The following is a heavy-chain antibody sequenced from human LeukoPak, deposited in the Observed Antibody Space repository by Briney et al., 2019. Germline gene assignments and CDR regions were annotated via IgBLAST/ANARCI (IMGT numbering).Heavy chain of an antibody. CDR1: GGTFSSYA. D-gene: IGHD5-12*01. Sequence: ASVKVSCKASGGTFSSYAISWVRQAPGQGLEWMGGIIPIFGTANYAQKFQGRVTITTDESTSTAYMELSSLRSEDTAVHYCARGLYSGADHDAFDIWGQGTMVTVSS. J-gene: IGHJ3*02. CDR2: IIPIFGTA. V-gene: IGHV1-69*05. CDR3: ARGLYSGADHDAFDI.